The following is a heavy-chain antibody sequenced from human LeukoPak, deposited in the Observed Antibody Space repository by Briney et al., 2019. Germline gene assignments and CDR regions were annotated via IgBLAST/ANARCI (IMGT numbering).Heavy chain of an antibody. CDR1: GGSFSGYY. CDR2: INHSGST. Sequence: TSETLSLTCAVYGGSFSGYYWSWIRQPPGKGLEWIGEINHSGSTNYNPSLKSRVTISVDTSKNQFSLKLSSVTAADTAVYYCARLGYSYGSYYFDYWGQGTLVTVSS. V-gene: IGHV4-34*01. J-gene: IGHJ4*02. CDR3: ARLGYSYGSYYFDY. D-gene: IGHD5-18*01.